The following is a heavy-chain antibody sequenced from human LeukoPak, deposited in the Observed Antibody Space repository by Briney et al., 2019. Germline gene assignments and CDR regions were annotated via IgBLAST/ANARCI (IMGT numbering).Heavy chain of an antibody. D-gene: IGHD3-22*01. V-gene: IGHV4-61*02. J-gene: IGHJ6*03. CDR3: ARDVLNSYYYDSSGCPYYYYYYMDV. CDR2: IYTSGST. CDR1: GGSISSGSYY. Sequence: PSQTLSLTCTVSGGSISSGSYYWSWIRQPAGKGLEWIGRIYTSGSTNYNPSLKSRVTMSVDTSKNQFSLKLSSVTAADTAVYYCARDVLNSYYYDSSGCPYYYYYYMDVWGKGTTVTVSS.